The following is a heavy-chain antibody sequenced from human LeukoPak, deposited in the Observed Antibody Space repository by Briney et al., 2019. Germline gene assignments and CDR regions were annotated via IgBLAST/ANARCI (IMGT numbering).Heavy chain of an antibody. CDR1: GGSFSGYY. V-gene: IGHV4-34*01. J-gene: IGHJ5*02. CDR3: ARLPKNIAAAGHNWFDP. CDR2: INHSGST. Sequence: PSETLSLTCAVYGGSFSGYYWSWIRQPPWKGLEGIGEINHSGSTDYNPSLKSLVTISVDTAKNQLSLKLSSVTPSATAVYYCARLPKNIAAAGHNWFDPWGQGPLVTVSS. D-gene: IGHD6-13*01.